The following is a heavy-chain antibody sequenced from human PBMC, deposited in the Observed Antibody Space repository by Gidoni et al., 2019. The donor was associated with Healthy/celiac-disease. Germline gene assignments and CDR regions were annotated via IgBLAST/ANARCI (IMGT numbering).Heavy chain of an antibody. CDR1: GFTFSSYG. CDR3: ARDLRGYSGPAR. Sequence: EVQLVESGGGLVQPGGSLRLSCAASGFTFSSYGMSWVRQAPGKGLEWVANIKQDGSEKYYVDSVKGRFTISRGNAKNSLYLQMNSLRAEDTAVYYCARDLRGYSGPARWGQGTLVTVSS. J-gene: IGHJ4*02. CDR2: IKQDGSEK. V-gene: IGHV3-7*01. D-gene: IGHD5-12*01.